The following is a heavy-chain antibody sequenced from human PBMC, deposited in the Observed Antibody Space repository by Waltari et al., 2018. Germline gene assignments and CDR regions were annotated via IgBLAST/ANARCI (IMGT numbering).Heavy chain of an antibody. CDR2: RNPNSGNT. CDR1: GYTFTSYD. D-gene: IGHD3-10*01. V-gene: IGHV1-8*01. Sequence: QVQLVQSGAEVKKPGASVKVSCRASGYTFTSYDITWVRQATGQGLGWMGWRNPNSGNTDYAQKFQGRVTMTRNTSRSTAYMELSSLRSEDTAVYYCARGYPFSFYGSGTYYNVYDYWGQGTLVTVSS. J-gene: IGHJ4*02. CDR3: ARGYPFSFYGSGTYYNVYDY.